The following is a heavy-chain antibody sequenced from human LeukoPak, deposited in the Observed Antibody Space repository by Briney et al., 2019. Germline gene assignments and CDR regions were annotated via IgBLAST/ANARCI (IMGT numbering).Heavy chain of an antibody. D-gene: IGHD6-13*01. CDR2: ISYDGSNK. CDR1: GFTFSSYG. V-gene: IGHV3-30*18. Sequence: GGSLRLSCAASGFTFSSYGMHWVRQAPGKGLEWVAVISYDGSNKYYADSVKGRFTISRDNSNTLYLQMNSLRAEDTAVYYCAKVFRLGLYSSSYFDYWGQGTLVTVSS. CDR3: AKVFRLGLYSSSYFDY. J-gene: IGHJ4*02.